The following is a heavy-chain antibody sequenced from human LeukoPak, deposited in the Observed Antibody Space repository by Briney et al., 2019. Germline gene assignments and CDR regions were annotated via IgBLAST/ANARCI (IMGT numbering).Heavy chain of an antibody. CDR1: GGSMNTYY. V-gene: IGHV4-4*07. CDR3: ARERDHGYSYGNVLDF. J-gene: IGHJ4*02. D-gene: IGHD5-18*01. CDR2: VHSSVGT. Sequence: SETLSLTCTVSGGSMNTYYWTWIRQTAGGGLEWIGQVHSSVGTTYNPSLRSRVSLSLDTSKNHFTLRLASVTAADTAVYFCARERDHGYSYGNVLDFWDQGIPVTVSS.